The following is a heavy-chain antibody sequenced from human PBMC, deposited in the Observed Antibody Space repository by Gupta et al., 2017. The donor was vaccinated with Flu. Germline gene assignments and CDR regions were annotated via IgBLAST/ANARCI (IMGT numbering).Heavy chain of an antibody. CDR1: GFTFSSYC. CDR2: ISYDGSNK. CDR3: AKEVRYSSGWYFPQIDY. D-gene: IGHD6-19*01. Sequence: QVQLVESGGGVVQPGRSLRLSCAASGFTFSSYCMHWVRPAPGKGLEWVAVISYDGSNKYYADSVKGRFTISRDNSKNTLYLQMNSLRAEDTAVYYCAKEVRYSSGWYFPQIDYWGQGTLVTVSS. V-gene: IGHV3-30*18. J-gene: IGHJ4*02.